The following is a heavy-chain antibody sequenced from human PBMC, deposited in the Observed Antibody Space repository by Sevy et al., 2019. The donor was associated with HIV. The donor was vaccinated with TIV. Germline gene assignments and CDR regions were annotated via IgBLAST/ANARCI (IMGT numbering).Heavy chain of an antibody. V-gene: IGHV3-49*04. CDR2: IRRKAFGGTT. CDR1: GFIYGDYA. Sequence: GWSLRLSCIASGFIYGDYAMNWVRQAPGKGLECVGFIRRKAFGGTTQYAASVKGRFTISRDDSRSIAYLQMNSLKTEDTAVYYCTRGGSMTILSPWDYWGQGTLVTVSS. J-gene: IGHJ4*02. D-gene: IGHD3-3*01. CDR3: TRGGSMTILSPWDY.